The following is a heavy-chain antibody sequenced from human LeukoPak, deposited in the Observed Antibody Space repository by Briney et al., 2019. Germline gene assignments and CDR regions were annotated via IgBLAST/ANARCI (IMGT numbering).Heavy chain of an antibody. D-gene: IGHD3-3*01. CDR2: ISSNGGST. J-gene: IGHJ4*02. Sequence: GGSLRLSCAASGFTFSSCAMHWVRQAPGKGLEYVSAISSNGGSTYYANSVKGRFTIPRDNSKNTLYLQMGSLRPEDMAVYYCARGGRFLEWLVTDYWGQGTLVTVSS. CDR3: ARGGRFLEWLVTDY. V-gene: IGHV3-64*01. CDR1: GFTFSSCA.